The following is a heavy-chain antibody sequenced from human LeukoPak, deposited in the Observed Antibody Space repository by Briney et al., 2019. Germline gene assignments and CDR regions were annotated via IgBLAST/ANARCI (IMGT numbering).Heavy chain of an antibody. CDR3: ARTAYSGYVDWFDP. Sequence: PSETLSLTCAGYGGSFSGYYWSWIRQPPGKGLEWIGEINHSGSTNYNPSLKSRVTISVDTSKNQFSLKLSSVTAADTAVYYCARTAYSGYVDWFDPWGQGTLVTVSS. CDR2: INHSGST. J-gene: IGHJ5*02. V-gene: IGHV4-34*01. D-gene: IGHD5-12*01. CDR1: GGSFSGYY.